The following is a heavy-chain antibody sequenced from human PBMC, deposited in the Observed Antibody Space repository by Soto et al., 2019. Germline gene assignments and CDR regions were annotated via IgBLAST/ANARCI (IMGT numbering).Heavy chain of an antibody. J-gene: IGHJ3*02. V-gene: IGHV5-51*01. CDR1: GYSFTSYW. CDR3: ARGLSGDLRENAFDI. D-gene: IGHD7-27*01. Sequence: GESLKISCKGSGYSFTSYWIGWVRQMPGKGLEWMGIIYPGDSDTRYSPSFQGQVTISADKSISTAYLQWSSLKASDTAMYCCARGLSGDLRENAFDIWGQGTMVTVSS. CDR2: IYPGDSDT.